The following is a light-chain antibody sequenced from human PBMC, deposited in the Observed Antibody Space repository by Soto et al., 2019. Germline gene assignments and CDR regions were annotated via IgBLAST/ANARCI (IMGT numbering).Light chain of an antibody. V-gene: IGLV1-47*01. Sequence: QSALTQPPSVSGAPGQRVTISCTGSSSNIGSLYDVHWYQQLPGTAPKLLIYRHTLRPSGVPDRFSASKSGTSASLAISGLRSDDEADYYCAAWDDSLSGWVFGGGTKVTVL. CDR3: AAWDDSLSGWV. J-gene: IGLJ3*02. CDR2: RHT. CDR1: SSNIGSLYD.